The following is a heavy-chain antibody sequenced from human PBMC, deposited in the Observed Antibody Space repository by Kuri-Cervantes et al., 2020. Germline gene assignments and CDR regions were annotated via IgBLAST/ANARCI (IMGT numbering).Heavy chain of an antibody. V-gene: IGHV3-7*01. Sequence: GGSLRLSCAASGFTFSSYWMSWVRQAPGKGLEWVANIKQDGSEKYYVDSVKGRFTISRDNSKNTLYLQMNSLRAEDTAVYYCAREGEIAARPFDYWGQGTLVTVSS. CDR3: AREGEIAARPFDY. CDR2: IKQDGSEK. J-gene: IGHJ4*02. CDR1: GFTFSSYW. D-gene: IGHD6-6*01.